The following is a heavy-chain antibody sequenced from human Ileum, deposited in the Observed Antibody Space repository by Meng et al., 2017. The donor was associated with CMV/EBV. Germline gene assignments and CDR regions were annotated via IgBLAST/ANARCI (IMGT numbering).Heavy chain of an antibody. CDR2: INTSGST. Sequence: QVALQESGPGPVKPSKALALTCTVSGGSINGGYYPRSLIRQSAGKGLEWIGRINTSGSTNYNPSLKSRVTISLDTSKNQFSLKLNSVTAADTAVYYCAREMRKSVDSWGQGTLVTVSS. CDR3: AREMRKSVDS. V-gene: IGHV4-61*02. CDR1: GGSINGGYYP. J-gene: IGHJ5*01.